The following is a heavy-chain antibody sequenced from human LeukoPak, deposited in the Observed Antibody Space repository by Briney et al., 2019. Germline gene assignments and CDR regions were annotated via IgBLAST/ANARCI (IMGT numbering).Heavy chain of an antibody. CDR2: ISTSSHYI. J-gene: IGHJ4*02. V-gene: IGHV3-21*01. D-gene: IGHD2-2*01. CDR1: GFTFSIYT. CDR3: ARDQCSTTTCPIDY. Sequence: KSGGSLRLSCAASGFTFSIYTVNWVRQAPGKGLEWVSSISTSSHYIYYADSVKGRVTISRDNAKSSLYLQLDSLRAEDTAVYYCARDQCSTTTCPIDYWGQGTLVTVAS.